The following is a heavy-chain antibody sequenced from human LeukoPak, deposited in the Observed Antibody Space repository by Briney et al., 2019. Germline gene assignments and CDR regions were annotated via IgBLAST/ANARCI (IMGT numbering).Heavy chain of an antibody. CDR3: ARDSRNCGGDCYYDY. Sequence: ASVKVSCKASGGTFSSYTISWVRQAPGQGLEWMGRIITILGIANYAQKFQGRVTITADKSTSTAYMELSSLRSEDTAVYYCARDSRNCGGDCYYDYWGQGTLVTVSS. CDR2: IITILGIA. V-gene: IGHV1-69*04. CDR1: GGTFSSYT. D-gene: IGHD2-21*02. J-gene: IGHJ4*02.